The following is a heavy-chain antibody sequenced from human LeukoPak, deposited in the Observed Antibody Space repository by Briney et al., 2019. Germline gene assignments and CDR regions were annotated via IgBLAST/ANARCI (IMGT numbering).Heavy chain of an antibody. CDR3: ARHPGKVTNDWYFDL. CDR2: INPSGGST. V-gene: IGHV1-46*01. Sequence: ASVKVSFKASGYTFTSYFMHWVRQAPGQGLEWMGIINPSGGSTNYAQKFQGRVTMTRDTSTSTVYMEMSRLSSDDTAVYYCARHPGKVTNDWYFDLWGRGTLVTVSS. J-gene: IGHJ2*01. CDR1: GYTFTSYF. D-gene: IGHD4-23*01.